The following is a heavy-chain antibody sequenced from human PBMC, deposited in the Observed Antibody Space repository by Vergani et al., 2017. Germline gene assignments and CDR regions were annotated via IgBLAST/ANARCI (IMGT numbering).Heavy chain of an antibody. CDR2: ISYDGHIK. J-gene: IGHJ4*02. V-gene: IGHV3-30*03. CDR3: ARDTVTGSRYFDY. D-gene: IGHD6-19*01. CDR1: GFNFSNYG. Sequence: QMQLAESGGAVVQPGKALRLSCAASGFNFSNYGMHWVRQAPGGGLEWVSVISYDGHIKNYADSVKGRFTISRDNSKNTLFLQMNSLRPEDTAVYYCARDTVTGSRYFDYWGQGTLVTVSS.